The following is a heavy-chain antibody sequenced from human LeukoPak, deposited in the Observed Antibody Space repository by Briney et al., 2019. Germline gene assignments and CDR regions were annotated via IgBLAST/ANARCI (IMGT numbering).Heavy chain of an antibody. J-gene: IGHJ4*01. CDR3: ARGRWLQFSD. V-gene: IGHV4-59*01. Sequence: SETLSLTCTVSGGSISNYYWNWIRQPPGKGLEWIGYIYFTGSTNYNPSLKSRVTISLDTSKNQFSLKLSSVTAADTAIYYCARGRWLQFSDWGPGTLVTVSS. CDR1: GGSISNYY. CDR2: IYFTGST. D-gene: IGHD5-24*01.